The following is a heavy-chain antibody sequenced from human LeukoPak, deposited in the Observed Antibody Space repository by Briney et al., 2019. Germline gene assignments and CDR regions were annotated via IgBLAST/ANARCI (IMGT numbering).Heavy chain of an antibody. V-gene: IGHV3-7*01. CDR1: GFTFSSYW. CDR2: IKQDGSEK. CDR3: PREVRGTSPLDV. D-gene: IGHD2-2*01. J-gene: IGHJ6*03. Sequence: GGSLRHSCAGSGFTFSSYWMSWVRQAPGKGREWVANIKQDGSEKYYVDSVRGRFTTSRDNTTNSLYLQMNSLRDKYTPVYYSPREVRGTSPLDVWGKGTTVTVS.